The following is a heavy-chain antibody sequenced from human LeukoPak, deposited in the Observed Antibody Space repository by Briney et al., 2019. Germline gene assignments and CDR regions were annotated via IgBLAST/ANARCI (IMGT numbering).Heavy chain of an antibody. CDR2: IYYSGST. CDR1: GGSISSYY. V-gene: IGHV4-59*01. D-gene: IGHD2-15*01. Sequence: KASETLSLTCTVSGGSISSYYWSWIRQPPGKGLEWIGYIYYSGSTNYNPSLKSRVTISVDTSKNQFSLKLSSVTAADTAVYYCARTRPHCSGPTCYPLLDYWGQGTLVTVSS. J-gene: IGHJ4*02. CDR3: ARTRPHCSGPTCYPLLDY.